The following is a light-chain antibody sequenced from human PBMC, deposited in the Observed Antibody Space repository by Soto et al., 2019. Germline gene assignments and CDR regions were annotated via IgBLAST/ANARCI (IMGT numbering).Light chain of an antibody. CDR3: QQYGSSPPWT. Sequence: DIVLTQSPGTLSLSPGERATLSCRASQSVSSNYLAWHQQKPDQAPRLLIYGASSRATGIPDRFSGCGSGTDFTLTISRLEPEDFAVYFCQQYGSSPPWTFGQGTKVEI. V-gene: IGKV3-20*01. CDR1: QSVSSNY. CDR2: GAS. J-gene: IGKJ1*01.